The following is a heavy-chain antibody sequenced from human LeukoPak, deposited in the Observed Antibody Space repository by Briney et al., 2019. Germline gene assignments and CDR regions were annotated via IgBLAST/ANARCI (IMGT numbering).Heavy chain of an antibody. CDR3: ARDSIAAAADY. V-gene: IGHV3-21*05. CDR1: GFPFSSHE. J-gene: IGHJ4*02. D-gene: IGHD6-13*01. CDR2: ISSSSSYT. Sequence: GGSLRLSCSASGFPFSSHEMNWVRQAPGKGLEWVSYISSSSSYTNYADSVKGRFTISRDNAKNSLYLQMNSLRAEDTAVYYCARDSIAAAADYWGQGTLVIVSS.